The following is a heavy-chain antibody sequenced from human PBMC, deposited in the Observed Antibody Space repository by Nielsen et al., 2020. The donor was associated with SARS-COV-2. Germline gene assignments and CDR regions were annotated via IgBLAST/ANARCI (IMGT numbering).Heavy chain of an antibody. D-gene: IGHD4-17*01. V-gene: IGHV3-30*18. J-gene: IGHJ5*01. CDR1: GFTFRNYG. CDR3: AKDLDADYLSNWFDS. Sequence: GGSLRLSCVTSGFTFRNYGMHWVRQAPGKGLEWLAVITYDGLNEFYLKSVEGRFSISRDNSKNTLYLQMNSLRAEDTAVYYCAKDLDADYLSNWFDSWGQGTLVTVSS. CDR2: ITYDGLNE.